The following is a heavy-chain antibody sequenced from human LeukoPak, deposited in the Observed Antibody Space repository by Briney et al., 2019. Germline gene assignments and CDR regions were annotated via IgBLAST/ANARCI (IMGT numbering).Heavy chain of an antibody. CDR2: ISISSNYK. CDR3: ARQTGSGLFILP. Sequence: GGSLRLSCAASGFTFSRYSMNWVRQAPGKGLEWVSSISISSNYKYYPDSLKGRFTISRDNAKNSLYLQMNSLRAEDTAVYYCARQTGSGLFILPGGQGTLVTVSS. D-gene: IGHD3/OR15-3a*01. CDR1: GFTFSRYS. J-gene: IGHJ4*02. V-gene: IGHV3-21*01.